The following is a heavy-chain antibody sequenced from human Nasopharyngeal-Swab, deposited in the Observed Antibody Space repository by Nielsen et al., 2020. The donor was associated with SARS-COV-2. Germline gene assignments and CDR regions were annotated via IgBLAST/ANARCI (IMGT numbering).Heavy chain of an antibody. CDR1: GFTFSSYE. J-gene: IGHJ4*02. CDR2: ISSSGSTI. V-gene: IGHV3-48*03. CDR3: ARELPGPPFLGPIDY. D-gene: IGHD3-3*01. Sequence: GESLKISCAASGFTFSSYEMNWVRQAPGKGLEWVSYISSSGSTIYYADSVKGRFTISRDNAKNSLYLQMNSPRAEDTAVYYCARELPGPPFLGPIDYWGQGTLVTVSS.